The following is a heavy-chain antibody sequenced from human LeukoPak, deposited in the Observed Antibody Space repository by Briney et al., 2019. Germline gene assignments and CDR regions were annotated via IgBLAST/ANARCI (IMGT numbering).Heavy chain of an antibody. CDR1: GGSISSGDSY. Sequence: SETLSLTCTVSGGSISSGDSYWSWIRQPPGKGLEWIGYIYYNGSTDYNPSLKSRVTISVDTSKNQFSLKLSSVTAADTAVYYCARRGDIAAAGTFYFDYWGQGTLVTVSS. V-gene: IGHV4-30-4*01. J-gene: IGHJ4*02. CDR3: ARRGDIAAAGTFYFDY. CDR2: IYYNGST. D-gene: IGHD6-13*01.